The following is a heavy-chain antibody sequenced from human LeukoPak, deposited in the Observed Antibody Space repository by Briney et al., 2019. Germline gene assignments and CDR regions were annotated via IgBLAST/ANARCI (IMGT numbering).Heavy chain of an antibody. Sequence: SETLSLTCTVSGGSISSGSYYWSWIRQPAGKGLEWIGRSYTSGSTNYNPSLKSRVTISVDTSKNQFSLKLSSVTAADTAVYYCARALVVPAATNWFDPWGQGTLVTVSS. V-gene: IGHV4-61*02. D-gene: IGHD2-2*01. CDR2: SYTSGST. CDR3: ARALVVPAATNWFDP. J-gene: IGHJ5*02. CDR1: GGSISSGSYY.